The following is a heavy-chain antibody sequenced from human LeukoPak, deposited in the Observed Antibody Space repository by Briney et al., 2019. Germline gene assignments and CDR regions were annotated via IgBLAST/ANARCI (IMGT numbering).Heavy chain of an antibody. Sequence: SVKVSCKASGYTFTAYNIHWVRQAPGQGLEWMGRIIPILGIANYAQKFQGRVTITADKSTSTAYMELNSLRPEDTAVYYCARISEDCSGGSCYLSNWFDPWGQGTLVTVSS. CDR2: IIPILGIA. J-gene: IGHJ5*02. CDR3: ARISEDCSGGSCYLSNWFDP. V-gene: IGHV1-69*02. D-gene: IGHD2-15*01. CDR1: GYTFTAYN.